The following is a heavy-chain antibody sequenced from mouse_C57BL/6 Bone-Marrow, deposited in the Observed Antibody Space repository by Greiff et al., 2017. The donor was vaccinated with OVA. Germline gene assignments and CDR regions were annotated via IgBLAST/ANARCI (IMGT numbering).Heavy chain of an antibody. J-gene: IGHJ1*03. V-gene: IGHV1-15*01. CDR3: ARRGTMVRDWYFDV. Sequence: QVQLQQSGAELVRPGASVTLSCKASGYTFTDYEMHWVKQTPVHGLEWIGAIDPETGGTAYNQKFKGKAILTADKSSSTAYMELRSLTSEDSAVYYCARRGTMVRDWYFDVWGTGTTVTVSS. CDR2: IDPETGGT. D-gene: IGHD2-1*01. CDR1: GYTFTDYE.